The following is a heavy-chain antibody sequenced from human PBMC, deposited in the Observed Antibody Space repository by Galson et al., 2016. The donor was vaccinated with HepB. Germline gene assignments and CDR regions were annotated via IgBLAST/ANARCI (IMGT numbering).Heavy chain of an antibody. CDR1: GFTFSSYV. V-gene: IGHV3-30-3*01. J-gene: IGHJ6*02. CDR2: ISYDGSNK. CDR3: ARSITMVRGNYGMDV. D-gene: IGHD3-10*01. Sequence: SLRLSCAASGFTFSSYVMHWVRQAPGKGLEWVAVISYDGSNKYYADSVKGRFTISRDNSKNTLYLQMNSLRAEDTAVYYCARSITMVRGNYGMDVWGQGTTVTVSS.